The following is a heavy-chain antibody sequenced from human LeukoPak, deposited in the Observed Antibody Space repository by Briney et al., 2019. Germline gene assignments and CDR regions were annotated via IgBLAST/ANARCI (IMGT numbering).Heavy chain of an antibody. CDR2: IYTSGST. CDR3: ASYPEEDYYDSSGYKFDY. CDR1: GGSISSYY. J-gene: IGHJ4*02. V-gene: IGHV4-4*07. D-gene: IGHD3-22*01. Sequence: SETLSLTCTVSGGSISSYYWSWIRQPAGKGLEWIGRIYTSGSTNYNPSLKSRVTISVDTSKNQFSLKLSSVTAADTAVYYCASYPEEDYYDSSGYKFDYWGQGTLVTVSS.